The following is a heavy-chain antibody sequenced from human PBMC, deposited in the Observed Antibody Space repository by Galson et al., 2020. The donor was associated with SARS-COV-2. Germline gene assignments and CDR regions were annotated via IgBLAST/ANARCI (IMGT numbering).Heavy chain of an antibody. CDR1: GGSISSSSYY. Sequence: SETLSLTCTVSGGSISSSSYYWGWIRQPPGKGLEWIGSIYYSGSTYYNPSLKSRVTISVDTSKNQFSLKLSSVTAADTAVYYCARVCDFWSGYTPDYWGQGTLVTVSS. CDR2: IYYSGST. J-gene: IGHJ4*02. D-gene: IGHD3-3*01. CDR3: ARVCDFWSGYTPDY. V-gene: IGHV4-39*07.